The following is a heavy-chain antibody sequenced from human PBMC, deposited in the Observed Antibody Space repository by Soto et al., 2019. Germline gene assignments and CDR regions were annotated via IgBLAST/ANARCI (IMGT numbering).Heavy chain of an antibody. D-gene: IGHD2-2*02. CDR2: IIPFLGAS. J-gene: IGHJ6*02. CDR1: GGTFSTSA. Sequence: QVQLVQSGAEVKKPGSSVKVSCKASGGTFSTSALAWVRQAPGQGLEWMGGIIPFLGASTYAQKFQGRVTITADESTSTATMELSSLRSEDTAVYFCAREPSSTISCYNSDYYNGMDVWGQGTTVTVSS. V-gene: IGHV1-69*01. CDR3: AREPSSTISCYNSDYYNGMDV.